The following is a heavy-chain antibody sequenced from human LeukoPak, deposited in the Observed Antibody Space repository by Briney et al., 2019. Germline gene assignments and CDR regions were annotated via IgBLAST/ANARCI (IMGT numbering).Heavy chain of an antibody. CDR1: GFTFSSYA. CDR2: ISYDGSNK. V-gene: IGHV3-30-3*01. CDR3: ANTPARWLRLEAFDY. J-gene: IGHJ4*02. Sequence: GGSLRLSCAASGFTFSSYAMHWVRQAPGKGLEWVAVISYDGSNKYYADSVKGRFTISRDNSMYTLYLQMNSLRAEDTAVYYCANTPARWLRLEAFDYWGRGTLVTVSS. D-gene: IGHD2-15*01.